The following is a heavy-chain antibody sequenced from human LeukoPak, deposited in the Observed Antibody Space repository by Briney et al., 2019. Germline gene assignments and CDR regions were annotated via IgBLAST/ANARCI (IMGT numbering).Heavy chain of an antibody. CDR3: AREKVRQSGMDV. D-gene: IGHD2-2*01. V-gene: IGHV1-69*01. Sequence: PTASVKVSCKASGGTFSSYAISWVRQAPGQGLEWMGGIIPIFGTANYAQKFQGRGTITADESTSAAYMELSSLRSEDTAVYYCAREKVRQSGMDVWGQGTTVTVSS. CDR1: GGTFSSYA. J-gene: IGHJ6*02. CDR2: IIPIFGTA.